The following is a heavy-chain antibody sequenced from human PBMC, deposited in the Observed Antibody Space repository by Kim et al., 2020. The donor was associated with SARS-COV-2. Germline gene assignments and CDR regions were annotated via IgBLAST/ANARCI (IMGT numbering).Heavy chain of an antibody. CDR1: GGSISIYY. CDR2: IHVSGNT. J-gene: IGHJ4*02. CDR3: AREGAPGIPVAEGDY. D-gene: IGHD6-19*01. V-gene: IGHV4-4*07. Sequence: SETLSLTCTVSGGSISIYYWSWIRQPAGKGLEWIGRIHVSGNTNYNPSLKSRVTMSVDTSKNHFSLKLISVTAADTAVYYCAREGAPGIPVAEGDYWGQGTLITVSS.